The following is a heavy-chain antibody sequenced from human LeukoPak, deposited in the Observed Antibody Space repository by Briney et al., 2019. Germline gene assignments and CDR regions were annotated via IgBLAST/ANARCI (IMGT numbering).Heavy chain of an antibody. CDR3: ARFPSVVPAATSSWPGDY. D-gene: IGHD2-2*01. CDR2: IDPSDSYT. J-gene: IGHJ4*02. V-gene: IGHV5-10-1*01. Sequence: PGESLRIPCKGSGYSFTSYWISWVRQIPGKGVEWMGRIDPSDSYTNYSPSFQGHVTISADKSISTAYLQWSSLKASDTAMYYCARFPSVVPAATSSWPGDYWGQGTLVTVSS. CDR1: GYSFTSYW.